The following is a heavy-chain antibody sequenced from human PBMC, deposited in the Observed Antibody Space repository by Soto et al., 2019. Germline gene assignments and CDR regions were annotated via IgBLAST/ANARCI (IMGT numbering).Heavy chain of an antibody. CDR3: ARERAIAATGIFYY. J-gene: IGHJ4*02. D-gene: IGHD6-13*01. CDR1: GFTFSNFV. Sequence: QVQLVESGGGVVQPGGSLRLSCAASGFTFSNFVMHWVRQVPGKGLEWVAATSYDGKIKDHADSVKGRFTISRDNSKNPLYLQMNSLRHEDTAVYFCARERAIAATGIFYYWGQGTLVTVSS. CDR2: TSYDGKIK. V-gene: IGHV3-30*04.